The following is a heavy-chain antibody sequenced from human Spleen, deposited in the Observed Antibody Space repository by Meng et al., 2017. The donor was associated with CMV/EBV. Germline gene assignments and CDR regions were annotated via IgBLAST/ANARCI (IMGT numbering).Heavy chain of an antibody. J-gene: IGHJ4*02. V-gene: IGHV1-8*01. CDR1: GYTFTTYD. Sequence: ASVKVSCKASGYTFTTYDINWVRQATGQGLEWMGWMNPNSGDTGYAQKFQGRVTMTRNTSISTAYMDLSSLRSDDTAVYYCARGPIDSVSNWGQGTLVTVS. CDR3: ARGPIDSVSN. CDR2: MNPNSGDT. D-gene: IGHD2-15*01.